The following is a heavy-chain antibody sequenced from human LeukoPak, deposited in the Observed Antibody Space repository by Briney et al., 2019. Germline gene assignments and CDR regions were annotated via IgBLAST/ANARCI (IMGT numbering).Heavy chain of an antibody. V-gene: IGHV4-34*01. CDR1: GGSLNHYY. CDR2: IDRLGRT. Sequence: SETLSLTCAVYGGSLNHYYWSWIRRPPGKGLEWIGEIDRLGRTNYGPSLKNRVTISIDTSKNQFSLKLTSVTAADSAVYYCARPVDCSSTFCSGPFDSWGQGGLVTVSS. CDR3: ARPVDCSSTFCSGPFDS. D-gene: IGHD2-2*01. J-gene: IGHJ4*02.